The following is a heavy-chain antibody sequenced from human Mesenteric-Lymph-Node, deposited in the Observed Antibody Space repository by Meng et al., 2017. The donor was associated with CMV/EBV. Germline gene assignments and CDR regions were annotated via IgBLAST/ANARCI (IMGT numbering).Heavy chain of an antibody. D-gene: IGHD6-6*01. CDR3: ARVRGSSVVDY. CDR2: IYHSGST. J-gene: IGHJ4*01. CDR1: GGSISSYY. Sequence: SETLSLTCTVSGGSISSYYWNWIRQPPGKGLEWIGSIYHSGSTNYNPSLKSRVTMSVDTSKNQFSLNLRSVTAADTAMYYCARVRGSSVVDYWGQGTLVTVSS. V-gene: IGHV4-59*01.